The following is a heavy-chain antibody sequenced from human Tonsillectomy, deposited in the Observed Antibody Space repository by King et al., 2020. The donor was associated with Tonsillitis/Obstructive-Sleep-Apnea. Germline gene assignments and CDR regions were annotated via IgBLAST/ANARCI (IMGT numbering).Heavy chain of an antibody. CDR1: GFTFSSYA. CDR2: ISYDGSNK. V-gene: IGHV3-30*01. CDR3: ARDRLIAVAGQFDY. J-gene: IGHJ4*02. D-gene: IGHD6-19*01. Sequence: VQLVESGGGVVQPGRSLRLSCAASGFTFSSYAMHWVRQAPGKGLEWVAVISYDGSNKYYADSVKGRFTISRDNSKNTLYLQMNSLRAEDTAVYYCARDRLIAVAGQFDYWGQGTLVTVSP.